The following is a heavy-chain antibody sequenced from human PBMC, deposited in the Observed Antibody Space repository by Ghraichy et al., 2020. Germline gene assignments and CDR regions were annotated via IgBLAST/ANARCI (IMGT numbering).Heavy chain of an antibody. CDR2: ISSSGSTI. CDR1: GFTFSDYY. J-gene: IGHJ4*02. V-gene: IGHV3-11*01. D-gene: IGHD5-24*01. CDR3: AREAWLQYFDY. Sequence: GGSLRLSLTCAASGFTFSDYYMSWIRQAPGKGLEWVSYISSSGSTIYYADSVKGRFTISRDNAKNSLYLQMNSLRAEDTAVYYCAREAWLQYFDYWGQGTLVTVSS.